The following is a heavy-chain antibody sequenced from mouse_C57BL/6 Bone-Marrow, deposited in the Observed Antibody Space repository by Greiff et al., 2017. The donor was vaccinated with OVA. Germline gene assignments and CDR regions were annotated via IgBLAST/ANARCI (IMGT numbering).Heavy chain of an antibody. CDR3: ARLSDSSGYVSWFAY. J-gene: IGHJ3*01. CDR1: GYTFTDYY. V-gene: IGHV1-76*01. Sequence: VKLVESGAELVRPGASVKLSCKASGYTFTDYYINWVKQRPGQGLEWIARIYPGSGNTYYNEKFKGKATLTAEKSSSTAYMQLSSLTSEDSAVYFCARLSDSSGYVSWFAYWGPGTLVTVSA. CDR2: IYPGSGNT. D-gene: IGHD3-2*02.